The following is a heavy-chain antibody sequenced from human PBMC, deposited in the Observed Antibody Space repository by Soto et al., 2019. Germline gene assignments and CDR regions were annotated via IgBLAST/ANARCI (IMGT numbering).Heavy chain of an antibody. D-gene: IGHD3-10*01. V-gene: IGHV1-46*01. CDR1: GYILTSSY. J-gene: IGHJ4*02. CDR2: INPTSGGT. Sequence: QVQLVQSGAEVKKPGASVNVSCKASGYILTSSYMHWVRQAPGQGLEWMGLINPTSGGTTYAQNFQGRVTMTRDTSTSTVYMELSSLTSEDTAIYYCARGGGGLDYWGQGALVTVSS. CDR3: ARGGGGLDY.